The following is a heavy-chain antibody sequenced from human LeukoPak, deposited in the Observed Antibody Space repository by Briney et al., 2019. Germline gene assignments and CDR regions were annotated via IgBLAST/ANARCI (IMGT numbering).Heavy chain of an antibody. D-gene: IGHD3-3*01. J-gene: IGHJ4*02. CDR1: GYSISSGYY. V-gene: IGHV4-38-2*01. CDR2: IYHSGST. Sequence: KPSETLSLTRAVSGYSISSGYYWGWIRQPPGEGLEWIGGIYHSGSTYYNPSLKSRVTISVATSKNQFSLKLSSVTAADTAVYYCARLITIFGVVTDDWGQGTLVTVSS. CDR3: ARLITIFGVVTDD.